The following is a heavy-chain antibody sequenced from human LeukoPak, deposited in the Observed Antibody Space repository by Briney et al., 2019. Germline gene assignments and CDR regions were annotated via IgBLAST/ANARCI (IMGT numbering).Heavy chain of an antibody. CDR3: AKDSSAGGVFFDY. J-gene: IGHJ4*02. D-gene: IGHD2-8*02. V-gene: IGHV1-2*02. CDR1: GYTFTGYY. CDR2: INPNSGGT. Sequence: ASVKVSCKASGYTFTGYYMHWVRQAPGQGLEWMGWINPNSGGTNYAQKFQGRVTMTRDTSISTAYMELSRLRSDDTAVYYCAKDSSAGGVFFDYWGQGTLVTVSS.